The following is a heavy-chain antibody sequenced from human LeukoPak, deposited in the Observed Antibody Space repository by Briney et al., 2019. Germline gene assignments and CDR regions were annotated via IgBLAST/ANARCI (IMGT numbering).Heavy chain of an antibody. Sequence: GGSLRLSCAASGFTFSSYEMNWVRQAPGKGLEWVSYISSSGSTIYYADSVKGRFTISRDNAKNSLYLQMNSLRAEDTAVYYCARETMIRPWDYYYYYYYMDVWGKGTTVTVSS. D-gene: IGHD3-22*01. J-gene: IGHJ6*03. CDR2: ISSSGSTI. CDR3: ARETMIRPWDYYYYYYYMDV. V-gene: IGHV3-48*03. CDR1: GFTFSSYE.